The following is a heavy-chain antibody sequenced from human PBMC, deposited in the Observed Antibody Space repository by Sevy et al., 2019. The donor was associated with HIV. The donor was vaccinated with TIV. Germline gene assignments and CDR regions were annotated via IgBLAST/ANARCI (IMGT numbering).Heavy chain of an antibody. J-gene: IGHJ4*01. CDR1: GFTFSSYW. CDR2: IDSEGSSP. CDR3: ARGDILTGRYPGY. Sequence: GGSLRLSCTVSGFTFSSYWMHWVRQTPGRGLVWVSRIDSEGSSPIYADSVGGRFTIPRENANNTLYLQMNSLRAEDTAVYYCARGDILTGRYPGYWGHGTLVTVSS. V-gene: IGHV3-74*01. D-gene: IGHD3-9*01.